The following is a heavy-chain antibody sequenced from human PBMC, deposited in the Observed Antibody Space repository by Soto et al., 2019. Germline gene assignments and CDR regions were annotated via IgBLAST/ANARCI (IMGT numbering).Heavy chain of an antibody. Sequence: GESLKISCKGSGYSFSSYWIGWVRQMPGKGLEWMGIIYPGDSDTRYSPSFQGQVTISADKSISTAYLQWSSLKASDTAMYYCARGNYRYYYGSGSYRNEAFDIWGQGTMVTVSS. CDR2: IYPGDSDT. V-gene: IGHV5-51*01. J-gene: IGHJ3*02. CDR3: ARGNYRYYYGSGSYRNEAFDI. D-gene: IGHD3-10*01. CDR1: GYSFSSYW.